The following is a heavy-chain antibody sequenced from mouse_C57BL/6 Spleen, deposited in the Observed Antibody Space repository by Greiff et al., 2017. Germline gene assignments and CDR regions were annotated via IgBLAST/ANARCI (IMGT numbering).Heavy chain of an antibody. J-gene: IGHJ3*01. CDR3: ARHEVPFYYSSYGTEGFAY. D-gene: IGHD2-5*01. CDR2: FYPGSGSI. V-gene: IGHV1-62-2*01. CDR1: GYTFTEYT. Sequence: VQLQQSGAELVKPGASVKLSCKASGYTFTEYTIHWVKQRSGQGLEWIGWFYPGSGSIKYNEKFKDKATLTADKSSSTVYMELSRLTSEDSAVYFCARHEVPFYYSSYGTEGFAYWGQGTLVTVSA.